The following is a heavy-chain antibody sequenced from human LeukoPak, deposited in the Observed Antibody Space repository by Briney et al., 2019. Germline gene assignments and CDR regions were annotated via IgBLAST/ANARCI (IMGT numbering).Heavy chain of an antibody. V-gene: IGHV3-30-3*02. CDR1: GFTFSSYA. J-gene: IGHJ4*02. CDR3: AKFRRITGGFDY. Sequence: GGSLRLSCAASGFTFSSYAMHWVRQAPGKGLEWVAVISYDGSNKYYADSVKGRFTISRDNSKNTLYLQMNSLRAEDTALYYCAKFRRITGGFDYWGQGTLVTVSS. D-gene: IGHD1-20*01. CDR2: ISYDGSNK.